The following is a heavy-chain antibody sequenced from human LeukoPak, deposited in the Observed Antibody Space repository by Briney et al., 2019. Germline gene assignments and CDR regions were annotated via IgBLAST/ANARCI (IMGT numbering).Heavy chain of an antibody. V-gene: IGHV3-23*01. Sequence: GGPLRLSCAASGFTFSSYAMSWVRQAPGKGLEWVSAISGSGGSTYYADSVKGRFTISRDNSKNTLYLQMNSLRAEDTAVYYCAKGDDDSSGYSDYWGQGTLVTVSS. CDR3: AKGDDDSSGYSDY. CDR2: ISGSGGST. CDR1: GFTFSSYA. J-gene: IGHJ4*02. D-gene: IGHD3-22*01.